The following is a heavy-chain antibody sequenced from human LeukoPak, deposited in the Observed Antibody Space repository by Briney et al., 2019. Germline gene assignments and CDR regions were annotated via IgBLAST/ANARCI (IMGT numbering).Heavy chain of an antibody. D-gene: IGHD6-6*01. V-gene: IGHV3-23*01. CDR3: AKDRNIAARGAHDY. CDR2: ICGSGGRT. Sequence: GGSLRLSCAASGFTFSSYAMSWVRQAPGKGLEWVSAICGSGGRTCYADSVKGRFTISRDNSKNTLYLQMNSLRAEDTAVYYCAKDRNIAARGAHDYWGRGTLVTVSS. CDR1: GFTFSSYA. J-gene: IGHJ4*02.